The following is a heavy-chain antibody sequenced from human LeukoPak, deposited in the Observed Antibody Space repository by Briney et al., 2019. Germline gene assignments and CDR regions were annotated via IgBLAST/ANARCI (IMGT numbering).Heavy chain of an antibody. J-gene: IGHJ4*02. V-gene: IGHV3-30-3*01. CDR2: ISYDGSNK. CDR3: ARDPLIVGALSRLDY. D-gene: IGHD1-26*01. Sequence: SCKAYGYTFTSYAMHWVRQAPGKGLDWMAVISYDGSNKYYADSVRGRFTISRDNSKNTLYLQMNSLRAEDTAVYYCARDPLIVGALSRLDYWGQGTLVTVSS. CDR1: GYTFTSYA.